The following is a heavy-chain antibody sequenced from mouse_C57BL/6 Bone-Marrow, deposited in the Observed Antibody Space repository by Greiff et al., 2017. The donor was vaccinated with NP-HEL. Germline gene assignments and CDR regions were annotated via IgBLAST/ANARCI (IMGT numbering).Heavy chain of an antibody. Sequence: EVNVVESGGGLVKPGGSLKLSCAASGFTFSSYAMSWVRQTPEKRLEWVATISDGGSYTYYPDNVKGRFTISRDNAKNNLYLQMSHLKSEDTAMYYCARDGRSSTISVWGTGTTVTVSS. D-gene: IGHD2-1*01. V-gene: IGHV5-4*01. CDR1: GFTFSSYA. CDR3: ARDGRSSTISV. J-gene: IGHJ1*03. CDR2: ISDGGSYT.